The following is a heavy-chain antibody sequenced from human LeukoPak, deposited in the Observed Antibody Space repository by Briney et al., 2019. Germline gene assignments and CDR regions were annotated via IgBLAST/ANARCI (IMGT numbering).Heavy chain of an antibody. CDR1: GFTVSSNY. CDR2: IYSGGST. CDR3: ARDRGGYFDY. J-gene: IGHJ4*02. Sequence: GGSLRLSCAASGFTVSSNYMSWVRQAPGKGLEWVSVIYSGGSTYYADSVKGQFAISRDNSKNTLYLQMNSLRAEDTAVYYCARDRGGYFDYWGQGTLVTVSS. D-gene: IGHD3-16*01. V-gene: IGHV3-53*01.